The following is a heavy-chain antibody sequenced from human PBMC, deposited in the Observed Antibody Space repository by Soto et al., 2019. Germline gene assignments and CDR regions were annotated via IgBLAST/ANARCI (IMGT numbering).Heavy chain of an antibody. J-gene: IGHJ4*02. D-gene: IGHD6-6*01. CDR1: GGSISSGDYY. V-gene: IGHV4-30-4*01. CDR3: ARAARLSSTLDY. CDR2: IYYSGST. Sequence: TSETLSLTCTVSGGSISSGDYYWSWIRQPPGKGLEWIGYIYYSGSTYYNPSLKSRVTISVDTSKNQFSLKLSSVTAADTAVYYCARAARLSSTLDYWGQGTLVTVSS.